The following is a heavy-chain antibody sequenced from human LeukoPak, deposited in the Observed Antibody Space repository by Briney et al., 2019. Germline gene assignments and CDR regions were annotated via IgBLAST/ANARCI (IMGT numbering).Heavy chain of an antibody. Sequence: GASVKVSCKASGGTFSSYAISWVRQAPGQGLEWMGGIIPIFGTANYAQKFQGRVTITADESTSTAYMELSSLRSEDTAVYYCARDLSVFTIFGVEVYYYGMDVWGQGTTVTVSS. V-gene: IGHV1-69*13. CDR1: GGTFSSYA. CDR3: ARDLSVFTIFGVEVYYYGMDV. D-gene: IGHD3-3*01. CDR2: IIPIFGTA. J-gene: IGHJ6*02.